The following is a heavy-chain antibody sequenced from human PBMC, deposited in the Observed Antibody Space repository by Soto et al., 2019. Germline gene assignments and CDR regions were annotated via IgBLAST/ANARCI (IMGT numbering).Heavy chain of an antibody. Sequence: SETLSLTCALYGGSFSGYYWSWVRQPPGKGLEWIGEINHSRSTNYNPSLKSRVTISVDTSKNQFSLRLSSVTAADTAVYYCARRPSGRYYYYYYGMDVWGQGTTVTVSS. V-gene: IGHV4-34*01. CDR2: INHSRST. J-gene: IGHJ6*02. D-gene: IGHD6-25*01. CDR1: GGSFSGYY. CDR3: ARRPSGRYYYYYYGMDV.